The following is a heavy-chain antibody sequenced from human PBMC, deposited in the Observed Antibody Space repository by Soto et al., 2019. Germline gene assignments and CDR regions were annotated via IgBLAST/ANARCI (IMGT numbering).Heavy chain of an antibody. D-gene: IGHD3-3*01. Sequence: QITLKESGPTLVNPTQTLTLTCTFSGFSLSTSGVGVGWIRQPPGKALEWLALIYWDDDERYSPSLKSRLTITKDTSKNQVVLRMTNVDPVDTATYYCAHSITIFGVVTPGPYFDYWGQGTLVTVSS. J-gene: IGHJ4*02. CDR3: AHSITIFGVVTPGPYFDY. CDR2: IYWDDDE. V-gene: IGHV2-5*02. CDR1: GFSLSTSGVG.